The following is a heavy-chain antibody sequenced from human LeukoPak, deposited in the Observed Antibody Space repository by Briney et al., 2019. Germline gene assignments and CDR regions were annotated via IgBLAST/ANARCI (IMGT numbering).Heavy chain of an antibody. CDR2: IWYDGSNK. CDR3: ARAGIVGATPHEEWFDP. D-gene: IGHD1-26*01. V-gene: IGHV3-33*01. J-gene: IGHJ5*02. CDR1: GFTFSSYG. Sequence: PGGSLRLSCAASGFTFSSYGMHWVRQAPGKGLEWVAVIWYDGSNKYYADSVKGRFTISRDNSKNTLYLQMNSLRAEDTAVYYCARAGIVGATPHEEWFDPWGQGTLVTVSS.